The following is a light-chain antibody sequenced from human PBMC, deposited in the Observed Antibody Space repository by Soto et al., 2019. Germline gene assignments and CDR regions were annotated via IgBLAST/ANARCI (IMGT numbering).Light chain of an antibody. Sequence: DIQMTQSPSTLSASVGDRVTITCRASQSISTWLAWFQQKPGKAPRLLIYKASTLESGVPSRFRGSGSGTKFTLTISSLQPDDFATYYCQQYDRYWTFGQGTKVETK. CDR1: QSISTW. CDR2: KAS. V-gene: IGKV1-5*03. J-gene: IGKJ1*01. CDR3: QQYDRYWT.